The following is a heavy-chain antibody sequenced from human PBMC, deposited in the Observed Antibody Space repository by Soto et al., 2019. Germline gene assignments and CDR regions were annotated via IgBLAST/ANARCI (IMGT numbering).Heavy chain of an antibody. V-gene: IGHV1-69*13. J-gene: IGHJ6*02. D-gene: IGHD5-18*01. CDR3: ARSRGYSYGRYYYYGMDV. CDR2: IIPIFGTA. Sequence: ASVKVSCKASGGTFSSYAISWVRQAPGQGLEWMGGIIPIFGTANYAQKFQGRVTITADESTSTAYMELSSLRSEDTAVYYCARSRGYSYGRYYYYGMDVWGQGTTVTVSS. CDR1: GGTFSSYA.